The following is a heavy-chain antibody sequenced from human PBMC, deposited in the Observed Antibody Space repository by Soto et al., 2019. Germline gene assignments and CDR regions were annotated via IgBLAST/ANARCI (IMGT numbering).Heavy chain of an antibody. CDR3: AKDDFTDRGDDYFDH. D-gene: IGHD2-21*02. Sequence: XGSRRLSCAASGFSFTNFALSWVRQAPGKGLEWVAGIGASGDITWYADSVKGRLSISRDNSKNTLYLQLNSLRFEDTAVYYCAKDDFTDRGDDYFDHWGQEALVT. V-gene: IGHV3-23*01. CDR1: GFSFTNFA. J-gene: IGHJ4*02. CDR2: IGASGDIT.